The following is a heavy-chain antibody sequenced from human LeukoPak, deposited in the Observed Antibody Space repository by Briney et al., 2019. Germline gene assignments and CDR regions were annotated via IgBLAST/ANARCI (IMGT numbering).Heavy chain of an antibody. J-gene: IGHJ4*02. CDR2: INSDGSST. D-gene: IGHD3-22*01. CDR3: AREGRDYYDSSVSFDY. V-gene: IGHV3-74*01. Sequence: PGGSLRLSCAASGFTFSSYWMHWVRQAPGKGLVWVSRINSDGSSTSYADSVKGRFTISRGNAKNTLYLQMNSLRAEDTAVYYCAREGRDYYDSSVSFDYWGQGTLVTVSS. CDR1: GFTFSSYW.